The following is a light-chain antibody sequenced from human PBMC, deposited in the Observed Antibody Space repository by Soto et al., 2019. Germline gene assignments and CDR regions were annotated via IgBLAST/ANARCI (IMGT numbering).Light chain of an antibody. CDR2: AAY. J-gene: IGKJ1*01. CDR3: QQDYEYPWT. V-gene: IGKV1-6*01. Sequence: AIQMTQSPSSLSASVGDRVTITCRASQGIRNDLSWYQQKPGKAPKLLIYAAYNLQSEVPSRFSGRGSGTDVTLTISSLQPEDFATYYCQQDYEYPWTFGRGTKVEVK. CDR1: QGIRND.